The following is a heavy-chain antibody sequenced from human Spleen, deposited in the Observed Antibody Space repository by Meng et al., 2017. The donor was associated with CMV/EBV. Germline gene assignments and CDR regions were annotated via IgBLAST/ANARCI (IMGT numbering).Heavy chain of an antibody. CDR3: ARAASSPGFNWFDP. V-gene: IGHV3-23*01. CDR1: GFTFNSYA. Sequence: GGSLKISCAASGFTFNSYAMSWVRQTPGKGLEWVSAISGSGGGGGTYYADSVKGRCTISRDNSKNTLYLQMNSLRAEDTAVNYCARAASSPGFNWFDPWGQGTLVTVSS. J-gene: IGHJ5*02. CDR2: ISGSGGGGGT. D-gene: IGHD3-10*01.